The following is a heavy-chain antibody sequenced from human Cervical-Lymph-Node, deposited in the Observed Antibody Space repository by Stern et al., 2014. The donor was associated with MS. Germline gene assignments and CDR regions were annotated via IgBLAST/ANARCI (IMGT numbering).Heavy chain of an antibody. CDR3: ASHLLNDPYAFDF. V-gene: IGHV4-59*02. CDR2: IYYSGGT. J-gene: IGHJ3*01. Sequence: QVQLQESGPGLVKPSETLSLTCTVSGGSVSNYYWSWIRQPSGKGLEWIAYIYYSGGTYHNPSLKSRITISVDTSKNQFPLKLTSVTAADTAVYYCASHLLNDPYAFDFWGQGTMVTVSS. D-gene: IGHD1-1*01. CDR1: GGSVSNYY.